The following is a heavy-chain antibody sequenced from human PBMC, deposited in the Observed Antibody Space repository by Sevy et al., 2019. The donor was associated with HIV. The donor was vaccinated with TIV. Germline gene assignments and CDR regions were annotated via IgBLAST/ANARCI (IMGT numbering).Heavy chain of an antibody. CDR3: ARAIGAGAAY. Sequence: GGSLRLSCAASGFIFNDYWMHWGRQAPGKGLEWVANINEHGSRNYYLDSVKGGFAIPRDNAKNSLFLQMNGLRVDETAVYYCARAIGAGAAYWGQGTPVTVSS. V-gene: IGHV3-7*03. CDR2: INEHGSRN. CDR1: GFIFNDYW. D-gene: IGHD6-13*01. J-gene: IGHJ4*02.